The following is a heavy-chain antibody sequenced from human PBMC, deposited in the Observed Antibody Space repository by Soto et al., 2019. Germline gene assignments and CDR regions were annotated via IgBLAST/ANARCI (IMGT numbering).Heavy chain of an antibody. D-gene: IGHD3-16*01. CDR3: ARERGILYYYYYGMDV. V-gene: IGHV1-2*02. CDR1: GYTFTGYY. J-gene: IGHJ6*02. Sequence: ASLKVSCKASGYTFTGYYMHWVRQAPGQGLEWMGWINPNSGGTNYAQKFQGRVTMTRDTSISTAYMELSRLRSDDTAVYYCARERGILYYYYYGMDVWGQRTTVTVSS. CDR2: INPNSGGT.